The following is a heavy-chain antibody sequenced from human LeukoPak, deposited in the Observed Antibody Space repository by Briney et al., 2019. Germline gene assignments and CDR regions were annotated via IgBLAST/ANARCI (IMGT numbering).Heavy chain of an antibody. V-gene: IGHV3-30*01. CDR3: ARDGQGWFDP. CDR1: GFTFSSYA. CDR2: ISYDGSNK. J-gene: IGHJ5*02. Sequence: GGSLRLSCAASGFTFSSYAMHWVRQAPGKGLEWVAVISYDGSNKYYADSVKGRFTISRDNSKNTLYLQMNSLRAEDTAVYYCARDGQGWFDPWGQGTLVIVSS.